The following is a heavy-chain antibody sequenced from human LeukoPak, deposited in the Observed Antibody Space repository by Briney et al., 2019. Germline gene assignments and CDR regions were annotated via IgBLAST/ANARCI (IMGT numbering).Heavy chain of an antibody. D-gene: IGHD6-13*01. CDR1: GSTFSSYA. CDR3: ASRTQQLAFDY. V-gene: IGHV3-23*01. CDR2: ISGSGGST. J-gene: IGHJ4*02. Sequence: GGSLRLSCAASGSTFSSYAMSWVRQPPGKGLEWVSSISGSGGSTYYANSVQARFTISRDNSNTTLYLQMISLRAVDTAVYYGASRTQQLAFDYWGRQRLVTVS.